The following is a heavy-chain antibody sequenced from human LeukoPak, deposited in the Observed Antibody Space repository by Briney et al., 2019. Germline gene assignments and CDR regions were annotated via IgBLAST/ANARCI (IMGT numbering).Heavy chain of an antibody. CDR1: GDSIRSYY. V-gene: IGHV4-59*01. CDR2: IHYSGDT. D-gene: IGHD1-26*01. J-gene: IGHJ4*02. CDR3: ARGVGARSSNFDY. Sequence: SETLSLTCTASGDSIRSYYWSWIRQPPGKRLEWIGSIHYSGDTNYNPSLKSRVTISVDTSKNQFSLRLNSVTAADTAVYYCARGVGARSSNFDYWGQGTLVTVSS.